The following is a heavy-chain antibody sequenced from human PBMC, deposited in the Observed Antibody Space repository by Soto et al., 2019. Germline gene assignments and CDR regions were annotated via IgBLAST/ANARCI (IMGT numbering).Heavy chain of an antibody. V-gene: IGHV5-51*01. J-gene: IGHJ4*02. D-gene: IGHD4-17*01. CDR1: GYSFTSYW. CDR2: IYPGDSDT. Sequence: CKGSGYSFTSYWIGWVRQMPGKGLEWMGIIYPGDSDTRYSPSFQGQVTISADKSISTAYLQWSSLKASDTAMYYCARPVSNYGDYFDYWGQGTLVTVSS. CDR3: ARPVSNYGDYFDY.